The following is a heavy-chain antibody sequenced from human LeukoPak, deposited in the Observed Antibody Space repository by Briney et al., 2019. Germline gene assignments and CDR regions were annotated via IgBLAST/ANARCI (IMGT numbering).Heavy chain of an antibody. Sequence: SETLSLTCTVSGGSISSYYWSWIRQSPGKGLEWIGYIYYSGSTNYNPSLKSRVTISVDTSKNQFSLKLSSVTAADTAVYYCARDRGYFQHWGQGTLVTVSS. CDR1: GGSISSYY. J-gene: IGHJ1*01. V-gene: IGHV4-59*01. CDR2: IYYSGST. CDR3: ARDRGYFQH. D-gene: IGHD5-24*01.